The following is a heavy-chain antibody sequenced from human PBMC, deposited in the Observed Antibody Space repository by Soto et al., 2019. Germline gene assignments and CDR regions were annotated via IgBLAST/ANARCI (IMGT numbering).Heavy chain of an antibody. D-gene: IGHD2-2*01. CDR1: GFTVSSNY. J-gene: IGHJ6*02. V-gene: IGHV3-53*01. CDR2: IYSGGST. CDR3: ARDYSIIVVPAATDYYYGMDV. Sequence: PGGSLRLSCAASGFTVSSNYMSWVRQAPGKGLEWVSVIYSGGSTYYADSVKGRFTISRDNSKNTLYLQMNSLRAEDTAVYYCARDYSIIVVPAATDYYYGMDVWGQGTTVTVSS.